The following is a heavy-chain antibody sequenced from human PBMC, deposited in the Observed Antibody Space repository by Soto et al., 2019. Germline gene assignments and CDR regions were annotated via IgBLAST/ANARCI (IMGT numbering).Heavy chain of an antibody. D-gene: IGHD3-10*01. V-gene: IGHV4-59*08. CDR1: GVSINTFY. J-gene: IGHJ4*02. Sequence: QVQLQESGPGLVKPSETLSLTCTVSGVSINTFYWNWIRQPPWKGLEWIGFISYSGTTNYNPSLKSRVTISIDTSRSQFSLKLTSVTAADTAVYYCARQIRDGSGTYHFDYWGQGTLVTVSS. CDR3: ARQIRDGSGTYHFDY. CDR2: ISYSGTT.